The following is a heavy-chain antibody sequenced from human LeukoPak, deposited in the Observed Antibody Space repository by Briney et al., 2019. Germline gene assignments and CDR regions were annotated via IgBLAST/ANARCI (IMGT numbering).Heavy chain of an antibody. CDR2: FDPEDGET. V-gene: IGHV1-24*01. D-gene: IGHD2-2*01. CDR1: GYTLTELS. Sequence: ASVKVSCKVSGYTLTELSMHWVRQAPGKGLEWMGGFDPEDGETIYAQKFQGRVTMTEDTPTDTAYMELSSLRSEDTAVYYCASSLPLGYCSSTSCPPAYWGQGTLVTVSS. J-gene: IGHJ4*02. CDR3: ASSLPLGYCSSTSCPPAY.